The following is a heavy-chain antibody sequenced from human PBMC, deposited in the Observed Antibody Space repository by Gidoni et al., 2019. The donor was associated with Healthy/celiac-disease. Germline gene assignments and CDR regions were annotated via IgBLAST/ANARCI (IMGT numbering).Heavy chain of an antibody. V-gene: IGHV4-38-2*01. CDR2: IYHSGST. CDR1: GYSISSGYY. D-gene: IGHD1-26*01. J-gene: IGHJ4*02. Sequence: QVQLQESGTGLVKPSETLSLTCAVSGYSISSGYYWGWNRQPPGKGLEWIGSIYHSGSTYYNPSLKSRVTISVDTSKNQFSLKLSSVTAADTAVYYCARVRGRRFDYWGQGTLVTVSS. CDR3: ARVRGRRFDY.